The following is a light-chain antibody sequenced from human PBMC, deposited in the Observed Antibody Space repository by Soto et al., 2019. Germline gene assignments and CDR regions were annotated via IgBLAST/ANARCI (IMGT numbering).Light chain of an antibody. CDR1: QSVSSY. Sequence: EIVLTQSPATLSLSPGERATLSCRASQSVSSYLAWYQQKPGQAPRLLIYDASNRATGIPARFSGSGSGTDFPLTISSLEPEDFAVYYCQQHSNWPLTFGQGTKLEIK. V-gene: IGKV3-11*01. J-gene: IGKJ2*01. CDR3: QQHSNWPLT. CDR2: DAS.